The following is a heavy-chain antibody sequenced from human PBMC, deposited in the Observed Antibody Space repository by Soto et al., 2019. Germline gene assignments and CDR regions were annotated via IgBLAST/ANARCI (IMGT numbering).Heavy chain of an antibody. CDR1: GVSISSGDYY. J-gene: IGHJ4*02. V-gene: IGHV4-30-4*01. CDR2: IYYSGST. Sequence: SETLSLTCTVSGVSISSGDYYWSWIRQPPGKGLEWIGYIYYSGSTYYNPSLKSRVTISVDRSKNQFSLKLSSVTAADTAVYYCAAGGGLPRYYWGQGTLVTVSS. CDR3: AAGGGLPRYY. D-gene: IGHD5-12*01.